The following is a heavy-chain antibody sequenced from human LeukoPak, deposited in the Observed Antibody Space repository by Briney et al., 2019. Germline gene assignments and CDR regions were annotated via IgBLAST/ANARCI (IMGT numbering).Heavy chain of an antibody. D-gene: IGHD2-2*01. CDR2: INSDGSWT. V-gene: IGHV3-74*01. CDR3: VSFYETY. CDR1: GNYW. J-gene: IGHJ4*02. Sequence: GGSLRLSCAASGNYWMHWVRQAPGKGLVWVSHINSDGSWTRYADSVKGRFTISKDNAKNTVYLQMNNLRAEDTAVYYCVSFYETYWGRGTLVTVS.